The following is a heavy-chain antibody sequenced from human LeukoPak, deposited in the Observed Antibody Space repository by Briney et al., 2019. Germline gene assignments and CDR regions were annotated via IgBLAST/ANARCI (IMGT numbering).Heavy chain of an antibody. Sequence: GGSLRLSCAASGFTFSSYAMSWVRQAPWKGLEWVSAISGSGGNTYYADSVEGRFTISRDNSKNTLYLQMDRLRVEDSAVYYCVRDGDIVVVITFDYWGQGTLVTVSS. CDR1: GFTFSSYA. V-gene: IGHV3-23*01. D-gene: IGHD3-22*01. CDR3: VRDGDIVVVITFDY. CDR2: ISGSGGNT. J-gene: IGHJ4*02.